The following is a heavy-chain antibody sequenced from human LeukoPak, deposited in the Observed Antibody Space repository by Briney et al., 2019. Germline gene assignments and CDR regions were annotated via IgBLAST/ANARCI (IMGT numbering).Heavy chain of an antibody. Sequence: SETLSLTCAVSGGSTSSGGYSWSWIRQPPGKGLEWIGYIYYSGSTYYNPSLKSRVAISVETSKNQFSLKLSSVTAADTAVYYCARVRLGSLAYFDYWGQGTLVSVSS. J-gene: IGHJ4*02. CDR2: IYYSGST. CDR3: ARVRLGSLAYFDY. CDR1: GGSTSSGGYS. V-gene: IGHV4-30-4*07. D-gene: IGHD3-9*01.